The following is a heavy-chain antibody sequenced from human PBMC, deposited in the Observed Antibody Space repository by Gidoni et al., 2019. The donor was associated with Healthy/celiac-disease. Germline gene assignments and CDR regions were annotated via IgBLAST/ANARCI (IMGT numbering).Heavy chain of an antibody. D-gene: IGHD2-2*02. CDR1: GYSFTIYW. V-gene: IGHV5-51*03. CDR3: ARRVDCSSTSCYKSPYYFDY. CDR2: IYPGDSDT. J-gene: IGHJ4*02. Sequence: EVQLVQSGAEVKKPGESLKISCKGSGYSFTIYWIAWVRQMPGKGLEWMGIIYPGDSDTRYSPSFQGQVTISADKSISTAYLQWSSLKASDTAMYYCARRVDCSSTSCYKSPYYFDYWGQGTLVTVSS.